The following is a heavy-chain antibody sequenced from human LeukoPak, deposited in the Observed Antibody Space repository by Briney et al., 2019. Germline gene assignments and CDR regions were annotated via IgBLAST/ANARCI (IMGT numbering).Heavy chain of an antibody. J-gene: IGHJ4*02. D-gene: IGHD2-15*01. CDR1: GFTFSNYW. Sequence: PGGSLRLSCAASGFTFSNYWMNWVRQAPGKGLEWVANVKQDGTEKYYVASVKGRFSIPRDNAKNSLYLQMNSLRAEDTAVYYCARDSSGGSCYDYWGQGTLVTVSS. CDR3: ARDSSGGSCYDY. V-gene: IGHV3-7*01. CDR2: VKQDGTEK.